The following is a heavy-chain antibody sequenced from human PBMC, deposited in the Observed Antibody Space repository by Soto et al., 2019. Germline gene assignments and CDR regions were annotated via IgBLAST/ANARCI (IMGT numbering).Heavy chain of an antibody. V-gene: IGHV4-38-2*02. J-gene: IGHJ4*02. D-gene: IGHD4-17*01. CDR2: IYHSGST. Sequence: KPSETLSLTCTVSGYSISSGYYWGWIRQPPGKGLEWIGSIYHSGSTYNNPSLKSRVTISVDTSKNQFSLNLNSVTAADTAVYYCARTVSSRIFDSWGQGALVTVSS. CDR3: ARTVSSRIFDS. CDR1: GYSISSGYY.